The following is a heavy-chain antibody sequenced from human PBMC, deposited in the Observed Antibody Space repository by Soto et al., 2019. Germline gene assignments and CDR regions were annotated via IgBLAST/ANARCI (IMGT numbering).Heavy chain of an antibody. V-gene: IGHV4-61*01. CDR2: IYYSGST. Sequence: PSETLSLTCTVSGGSVSSGSYYWSWIRQPPGKGLEWIGYIYYSGSTNYNPSLKSRVTISVDTSKNQFSLKLSSVTAADTAVYYCARFPTPYYYDSSGYYRYYFDYWGQGTLVTVSS. CDR1: GGSVSSGSYY. D-gene: IGHD3-22*01. CDR3: ARFPTPYYYDSSGYYRYYFDY. J-gene: IGHJ4*02.